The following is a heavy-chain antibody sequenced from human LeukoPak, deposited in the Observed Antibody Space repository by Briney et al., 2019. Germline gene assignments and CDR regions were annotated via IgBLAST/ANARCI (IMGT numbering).Heavy chain of an antibody. Sequence: VKGRFTISRDNAKNSLYLQMNSLKAEDTALYYCARVVPTTVTASFFMDVWGKGITVTVSS. D-gene: IGHD4-11*01. V-gene: IGHV3-20*03. CDR3: ARVVPTTVTASFFMDV. J-gene: IGHJ6*03.